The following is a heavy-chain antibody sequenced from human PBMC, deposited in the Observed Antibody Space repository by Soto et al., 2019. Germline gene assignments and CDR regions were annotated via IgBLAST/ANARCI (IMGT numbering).Heavy chain of an antibody. D-gene: IGHD1-7*01. CDR2: IIPIFGTA. CDR3: ASGGDNWHYVRYFDL. V-gene: IGHV1-69*06. J-gene: IGHJ2*01. CDR1: GGTFSSYP. Sequence: QVQLVQSGAEVKKPGSSVRVSCKASGGTFSSYPISWVRQAPGQGLEWMGGIIPIFGTAHYAQKFQGRVTITADKATSTAYMELSSLRSEDTAMYYCASGGDNWHYVRYFDLWGRGTLVTVYS.